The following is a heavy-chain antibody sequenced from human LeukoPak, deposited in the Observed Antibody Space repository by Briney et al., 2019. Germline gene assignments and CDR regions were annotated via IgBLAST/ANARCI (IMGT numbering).Heavy chain of an antibody. V-gene: IGHV3-23*01. D-gene: IGHD4-17*01. CDR3: ARDGYGDHDAFDI. CDR2: ISNSGDST. J-gene: IGHJ3*02. Sequence: GGSLRLSCAPSGFTFSRYAMNWVRQAPGKGLEWVSIISNSGDSTIYADSVKGRFTISRDNSKNTLYLQMNSLRAEDTAVYYCARDGYGDHDAFDIWGQGTMVTVSS. CDR1: GFTFSRYA.